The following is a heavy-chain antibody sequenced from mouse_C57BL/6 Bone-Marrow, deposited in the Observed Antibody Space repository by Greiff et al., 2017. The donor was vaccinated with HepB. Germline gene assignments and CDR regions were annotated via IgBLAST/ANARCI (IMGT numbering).Heavy chain of an antibody. CDR2: ILPSIGRT. D-gene: IGHD1-1*01. CDR1: DSEVFPIAY. J-gene: IGHJ4*01. Sequence: VQLQQSGSELRSPGSSVKLSCKDFDSEVFPIAYMSWVRQKPGHGFEWIGGILPSIGRTIYGEKFEDKATLDADTLSNTAYLELNSLTSEDSAIYYCARLYYGSSYDYAMDYWGQGTSVTVSS. CDR3: ARLYYGSSYDYAMDY. V-gene: IGHV15-2*01.